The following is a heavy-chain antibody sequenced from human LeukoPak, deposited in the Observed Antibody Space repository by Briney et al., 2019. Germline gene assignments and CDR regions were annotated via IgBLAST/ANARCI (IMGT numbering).Heavy chain of an antibody. V-gene: IGHV4-4*02. CDR3: ARGRYVGRPRGYSDY. CDR2: IYHSGST. J-gene: IGHJ4*02. CDR1: GGSISSSNW. Sequence: SETLSLTCAVSGGSISSSNWWSWVRQPPGKGLEWIGEIYHSGSTNYNPSLKSRVTISVDKSKNQFSLKLSSVTAADTAVYYCARGRYVGRPRGYSDYWGQGTLVTVSS. D-gene: IGHD1-14*01.